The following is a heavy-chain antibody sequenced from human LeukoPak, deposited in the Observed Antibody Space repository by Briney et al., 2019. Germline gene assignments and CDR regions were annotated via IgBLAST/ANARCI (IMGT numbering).Heavy chain of an antibody. J-gene: IGHJ4*02. CDR1: GGSISSYY. V-gene: IGHV4-59*01. CDR3: ARAIYSSGYYSFDY. Sequence: SETLSLTCTVPGGSISSYYWSWIRQPPGKGLEWIGYIYYSGSTNYNPSLKSRVTISVDTSKNQFSLKLSSVTAADTAVYYCARAIYSSGYYSFDYWGQGTLVTVSS. D-gene: IGHD3-22*01. CDR2: IYYSGST.